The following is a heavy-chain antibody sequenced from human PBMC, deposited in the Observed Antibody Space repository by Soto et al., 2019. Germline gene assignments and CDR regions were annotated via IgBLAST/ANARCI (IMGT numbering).Heavy chain of an antibody. CDR1: GFTFSRYA. V-gene: IGHV3-64*01. Sequence: PGGSLRLSCAASGFTFSRYAMHWVRQAPGKGLEYVSAIDNNGGSTYYANSVKGRFTISRDNSRNTLYLQMGSLRAEDMAVYYCARVGLTNCFDYWGQGTLVTVSS. J-gene: IGHJ4*02. CDR2: IDNNGGST. CDR3: ARVGLTNCFDY.